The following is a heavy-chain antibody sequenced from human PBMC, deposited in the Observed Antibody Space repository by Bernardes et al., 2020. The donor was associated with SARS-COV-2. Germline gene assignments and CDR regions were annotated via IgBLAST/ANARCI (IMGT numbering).Heavy chain of an antibody. Sequence: GGSLRLSCAASGFTFSSYSMNWVRQAPGKGLEWVSSISSSSSYIYYADSVKGRFTISRDNAKNSLYLQMNSLRAEDTAVYYCARMTTYFSFHYYYGMDVWGQGTTVTVSS. CDR3: ARMTTYFSFHYYYGMDV. D-gene: IGHD4-17*01. CDR2: ISSSSSYI. CDR1: GFTFSSYS. V-gene: IGHV3-21*01. J-gene: IGHJ6*02.